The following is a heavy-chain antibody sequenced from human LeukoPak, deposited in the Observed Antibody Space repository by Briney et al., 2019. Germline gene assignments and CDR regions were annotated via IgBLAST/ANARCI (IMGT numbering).Heavy chain of an antibody. D-gene: IGHD3-9*01. J-gene: IGHJ6*03. Sequence: SETLSLTCTVSGGSISSYYWSWIRQPPGKGLEWIGYIYYSGSTNYNPSLKSRVTISVDTSKNQFSLKLSSVTAADTAVYYCATRASDYDILTGSRIYYMDVWGKGTTVTVSS. V-gene: IGHV4-59*08. CDR1: GGSISSYY. CDR3: ATRASDYDILTGSRIYYMDV. CDR2: IYYSGST.